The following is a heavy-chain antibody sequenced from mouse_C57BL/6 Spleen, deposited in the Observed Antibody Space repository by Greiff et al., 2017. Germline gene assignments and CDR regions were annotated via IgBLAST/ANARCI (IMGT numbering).Heavy chain of an antibody. D-gene: IGHD2-1*01. CDR3: ARGDGNYAYAMDY. J-gene: IGHJ4*01. V-gene: IGHV5-16*01. CDR2: INYDGSST. Sequence: EVKVVESEGGLVQPGSSMKLSCTASGFTFSDYYMAWVRQVPEKGLEWVANINYDGSSTYYLDSLKSRFIISRDNAKNILYLQMSSLKSEDTATYYCARGDGNYAYAMDYWGQGTSVTVSS. CDR1: GFTFSDYY.